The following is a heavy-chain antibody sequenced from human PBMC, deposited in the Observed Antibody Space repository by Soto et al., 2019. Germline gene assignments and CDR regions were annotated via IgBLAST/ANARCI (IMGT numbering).Heavy chain of an antibody. CDR1: GFTFSSYG. CDR2: IWYDGSNK. V-gene: IGHV3-33*01. J-gene: IGHJ5*02. Sequence: GGSLRLSCAASGFTFSSYGMHWVRQAPGKGLEWVAVIWYDGSNKYYADSVKGRFTISRDNSKNTLYLQMNSLRAEDTAVYYCARDLNDFWSGYFFGWFDPWGQGTLVTVSS. CDR3: ARDLNDFWSGYFFGWFDP. D-gene: IGHD3-3*01.